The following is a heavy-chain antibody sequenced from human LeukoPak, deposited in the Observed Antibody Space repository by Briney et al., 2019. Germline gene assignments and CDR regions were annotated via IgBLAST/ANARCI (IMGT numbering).Heavy chain of an antibody. Sequence: GGSLRLSCAASGFTFSSYSMNWVRQAPGKGLEWVSYISSSSSTIYYADSVEGRFTISRDNAKNSLYLQMNSLRAEDTAVYYCAKDRGSSTFDPWGQGTLVTVSS. J-gene: IGHJ5*02. V-gene: IGHV3-48*04. CDR3: AKDRGSSTFDP. CDR2: ISSSSSTI. CDR1: GFTFSSYS. D-gene: IGHD2-2*01.